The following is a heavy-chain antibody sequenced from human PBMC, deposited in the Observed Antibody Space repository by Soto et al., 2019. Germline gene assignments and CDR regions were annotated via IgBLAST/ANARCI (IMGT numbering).Heavy chain of an antibody. Sequence: GSLRPLWVTFEFLFSGYLNSLVRQASGKGLEWVANINQDGSETYYPDSVKGRFAISRDNTKNLLSLQMNSLRAEDTAVYYCARGVGGVLVAGFDYWGQGTLVTVSS. CDR2: INQDGSET. V-gene: IGHV3-7*01. CDR1: EFLFSGYL. CDR3: ARGVGGVLVAGFDY. D-gene: IGHD6-19*01. J-gene: IGHJ4*02.